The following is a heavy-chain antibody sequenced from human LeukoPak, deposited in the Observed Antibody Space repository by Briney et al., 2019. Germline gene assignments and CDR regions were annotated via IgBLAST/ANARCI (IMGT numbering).Heavy chain of an antibody. Sequence: SETLSLTCTVSGGSISSYYWSWIRQPPGKGLEWIGYIYYSGSTNYNPSLKSRVTISVDTSKNQFSLKLSSVTAADTAVYYCAREGSGYYDFWSGYYFPHYYYYYYMDVWGKGTTVTVSS. CDR3: AREGSGYYDFWSGYYFPHYYYYYYMDV. CDR2: IYYSGST. CDR1: GGSISSYY. V-gene: IGHV4-59*12. D-gene: IGHD3-3*01. J-gene: IGHJ6*03.